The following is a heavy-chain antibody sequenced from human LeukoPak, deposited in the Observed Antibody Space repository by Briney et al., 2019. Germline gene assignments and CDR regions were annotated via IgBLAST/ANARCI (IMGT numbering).Heavy chain of an antibody. D-gene: IGHD5-12*01. J-gene: IGHJ6*01. CDR2: IIPIFGTA. CDR1: GGTFSSYA. Sequence: SVKVSCKASGGTFSSYAISWVRQSPGQRLAWMGGIIPIFGTANYAQKFQGRVTITADESTSTAYMELSSLRSEDTAVYYCARLPMGSSDSGYDVYGMDVWGQGTTVTVSS. V-gene: IGHV1-69*13. CDR3: ARLPMGSSDSGYDVYGMDV.